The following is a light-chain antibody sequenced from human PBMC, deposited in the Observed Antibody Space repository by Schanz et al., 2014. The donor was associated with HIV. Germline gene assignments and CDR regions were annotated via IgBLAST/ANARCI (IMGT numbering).Light chain of an antibody. CDR2: EVT. CDR3: ASWDDSLRAYV. J-gene: IGLJ1*01. CDR1: SSDIG. V-gene: IGLV2-8*01. Sequence: QSALTQPPSASGSPGQSVAISCTGASSDIGVSWYQQYPGNAPKLMIYEVTKRPSGVPDRFSGSKSGNTASLTVSGLQAEDEADYYCASWDDSLRAYVFGSGTKLTVL.